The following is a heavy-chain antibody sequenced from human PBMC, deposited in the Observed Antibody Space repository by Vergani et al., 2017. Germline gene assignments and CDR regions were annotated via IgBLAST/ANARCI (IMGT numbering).Heavy chain of an antibody. J-gene: IGHJ3*02. CDR3: ARYSYHSSSEGSAFDI. CDR2: ISAYNGNT. Sequence: QVQLVQSGAEVKKPGASVKVSCKASGYTFTSYYMHWVRQAPGQGLEWMGWISAYNGNTNYAQKLQGRGTMTTDTSTSTAYMELRSLRSDDTAVYYCARYSYHSSSEGSAFDIWGQGTMVTVSS. D-gene: IGHD6-13*01. CDR1: GYTFTSYY. V-gene: IGHV1-18*04.